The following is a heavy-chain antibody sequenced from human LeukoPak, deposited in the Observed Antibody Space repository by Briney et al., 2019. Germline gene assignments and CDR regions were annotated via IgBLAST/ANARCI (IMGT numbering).Heavy chain of an antibody. CDR3: ARDVDYDSSHNWFDP. CDR2: IYYSGST. V-gene: IGHV4-59*01. J-gene: IGHJ5*02. Sequence: SETLSLTCTVSGGSISSYYWSWIRQPPGKGLEWIGYIYYSGSTNYNPSLKSRVTISVDTSKNQFSLKLSSVTAADTAVYYCARDVDYDSSHNWFDPLGPGNPGHRLL. CDR1: GGSISSYY. D-gene: IGHD3-22*01.